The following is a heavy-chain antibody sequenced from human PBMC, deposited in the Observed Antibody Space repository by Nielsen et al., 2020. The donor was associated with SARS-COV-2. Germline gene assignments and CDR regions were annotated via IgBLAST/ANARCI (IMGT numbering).Heavy chain of an antibody. V-gene: IGHV3-33*01. J-gene: IGHJ4*02. Sequence: GGSLRLSCAASGFTFSSYGMHWVRQAPGKGLEWVAVIWHDGSNKYYADSVKGRFTISRDNSKNTLYLQMNSLRAEDTAVYYCAREGGRKFFDYWGQGTLVTVSS. D-gene: IGHD1-1*01. CDR3: AREGGRKFFDY. CDR2: IWHDGSNK. CDR1: GFTFSSYG.